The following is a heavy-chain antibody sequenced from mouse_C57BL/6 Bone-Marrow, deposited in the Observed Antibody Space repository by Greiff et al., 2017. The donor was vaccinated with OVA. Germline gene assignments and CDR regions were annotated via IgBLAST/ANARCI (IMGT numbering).Heavy chain of an antibody. Sequence: EVQLVESGAELVRPGASVKLSCTASGFNIKDDYMHWVKQRPGQGLEWIGWIDPENGDTEYASKFQGKATITADTSSNTAYLQLSSLTSEDTAVYYCTTGPPDYWGQGTTLTVSS. J-gene: IGHJ2*01. V-gene: IGHV14-4*01. CDR2: IDPENGDT. CDR3: TTGPPDY. CDR1: GFNIKDDY.